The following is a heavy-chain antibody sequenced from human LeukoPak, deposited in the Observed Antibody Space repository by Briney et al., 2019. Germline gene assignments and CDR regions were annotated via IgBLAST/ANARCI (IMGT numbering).Heavy chain of an antibody. V-gene: IGHV4-34*01. CDR2: INHSGST. CDR1: GGSFSGYY. CDR3: ARGGYNSWFDP. J-gene: IGHJ5*02. Sequence: SETLSLTCAVYGGSFSGYYWSWIRQPPGKGLEWIGEINHSGSTNYNPSLKSRVTISVDTSKNQFSLKLSSVTAADTAVYYCARGGYNSWFDPWGQGTLVTVSS. D-gene: IGHD5-24*01.